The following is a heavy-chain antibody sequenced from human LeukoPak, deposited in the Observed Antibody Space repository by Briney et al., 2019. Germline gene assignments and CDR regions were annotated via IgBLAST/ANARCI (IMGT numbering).Heavy chain of an antibody. J-gene: IGHJ4*02. Sequence: PSETLSLTCTVSGGSISSYYWSWIRQPPGKGLEWIVYIYNSGSTNYNPSLRSRVTISVDTSKNQFSLKLSSVTAADTAVYFCARGVRAGGYPYFDAWGQGTPVSVSS. V-gene: IGHV4-59*01. CDR3: ARGVRAGGYPYFDA. CDR1: GGSISSYY. D-gene: IGHD5-12*01. CDR2: IYNSGST.